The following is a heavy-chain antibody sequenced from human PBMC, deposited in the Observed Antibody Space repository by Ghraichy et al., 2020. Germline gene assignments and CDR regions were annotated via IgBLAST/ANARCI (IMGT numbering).Heavy chain of an antibody. CDR2: IYTSGST. V-gene: IGHV4-4*07. J-gene: IGHJ6*02. CDR3: ARDPVVPAAPYYYYGMDV. Sequence: SETLSLTCTVSGGSISSYYWSWIRQPAGKGLEWIGRIYTSGSTNYNPSLKSRVTMSVDTSKNQFSLKLSSVTAADTAVYYCARDPVVPAAPYYYYGMDVWVQVTTVTVSS. CDR1: GGSISSYY. D-gene: IGHD2-2*01.